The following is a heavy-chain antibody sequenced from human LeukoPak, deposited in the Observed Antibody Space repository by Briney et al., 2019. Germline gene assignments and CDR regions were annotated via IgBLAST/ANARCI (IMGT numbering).Heavy chain of an antibody. J-gene: IGHJ4*02. CDR3: VKGGFTYYDD. CDR1: GFTFSVYG. CDR2: INTGDIT. Sequence: PGGSLRLSCAASGFTFSVYGMRWVRQAPEKGLEWVSTINTGDITFYANSVKGRFTISRDNSKNALFLQMNSLRAEDTAIYYCVKGGFTYYDDWGQGTLVTVSS. D-gene: IGHD3-22*01. V-gene: IGHV3-23*01.